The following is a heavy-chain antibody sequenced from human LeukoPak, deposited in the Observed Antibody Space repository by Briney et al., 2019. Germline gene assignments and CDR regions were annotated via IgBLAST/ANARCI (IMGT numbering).Heavy chain of an antibody. CDR1: GFTFSSYA. CDR2: ISGSGDST. Sequence: GGSLRLSCAASGFTFSSYAMNWVRQAPGKGLERVSLISGSGDSTDYADSVKGRLTISRDNSKNTLYLQINSLRADDTAVYYCAKRAVAGTGRGFDIWGQGTLVTVSS. V-gene: IGHV3-23*01. CDR3: AKRAVAGTGRGFDI. D-gene: IGHD6-19*01. J-gene: IGHJ3*02.